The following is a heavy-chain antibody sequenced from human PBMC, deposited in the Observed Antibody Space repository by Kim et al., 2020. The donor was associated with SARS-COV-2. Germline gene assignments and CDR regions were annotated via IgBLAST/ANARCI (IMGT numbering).Heavy chain of an antibody. J-gene: IGHJ6*02. D-gene: IGHD6-13*01. Sequence: GGSLRLSCAASGFTFSSYGMHWVRQAPGKGLEWVAVIWYDGSNKYYADSVKGRFTISRDNSKNTLYLQMNSLRAEDTAVYYCAKDRGAAAGILRPYYYYGMDVWGQGTTVTVSS. CDR3: AKDRGAAAGILRPYYYYGMDV. CDR2: IWYDGSNK. V-gene: IGHV3-33*06. CDR1: GFTFSSYG.